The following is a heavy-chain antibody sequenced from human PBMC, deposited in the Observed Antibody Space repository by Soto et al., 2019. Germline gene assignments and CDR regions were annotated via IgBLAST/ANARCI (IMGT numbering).Heavy chain of an antibody. J-gene: IGHJ5*02. CDR3: ARAPWYYTSADFDP. D-gene: IGHD3-3*01. CDR1: GFTFGSYS. CDR2: ISSSGSSI. Sequence: GGSLRLSCAASGFTFGSYSMNWVRQAPGKGLEWVSYISSSGSSIHYADSVKGRFTISRDNAKNSLYLQMNSLRGDDTAVYFCARAPWYYTSADFDPWGQGTLVTVSS. V-gene: IGHV3-48*01.